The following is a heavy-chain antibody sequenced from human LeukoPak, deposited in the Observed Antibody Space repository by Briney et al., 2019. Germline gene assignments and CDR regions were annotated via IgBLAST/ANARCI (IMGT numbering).Heavy chain of an antibody. D-gene: IGHD3-10*01. J-gene: IGHJ6*03. Sequence: SETLSLTCTVSGGSISNYYWNWIRQPPGKGLEWIGEINHSGSTNYNPSLKSRVTISVDTSKNQFSLRLSSVTAADTAVYYCARRSITMVREVIIDYYYYYMDVWGKGTTVTISS. CDR2: INHSGST. CDR1: GGSISNYY. CDR3: ARRSITMVREVIIDYYYYYMDV. V-gene: IGHV4-34*01.